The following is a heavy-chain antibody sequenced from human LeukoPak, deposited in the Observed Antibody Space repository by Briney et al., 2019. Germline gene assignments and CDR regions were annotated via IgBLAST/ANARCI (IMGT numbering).Heavy chain of an antibody. V-gene: IGHV4-39*01. CDR3: ARRPLTGTTPWFDP. Sequence: SETLSLTCTVSGGSISSSSYYWGWIRRPPGKGLECIGSIYYSGSTYYNPSLKSRVTISVDTSKNQFSLKLSSVTAADTAVYYCARRPLTGTTPWFDPWGQGTLVTVSS. D-gene: IGHD1-20*01. J-gene: IGHJ5*02. CDR1: GGSISSSSYY. CDR2: IYYSGST.